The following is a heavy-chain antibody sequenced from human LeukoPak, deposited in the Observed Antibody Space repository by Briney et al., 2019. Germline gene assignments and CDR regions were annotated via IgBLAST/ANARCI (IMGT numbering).Heavy chain of an antibody. CDR1: GGSVSSGSYY. CDR3: ARVVGPARRGVDY. V-gene: IGHV4-61*01. D-gene: IGHD2-2*01. J-gene: IGHJ4*02. Sequence: PSETLSLTCTVSGGSVSSGSYYWSWIRQPPGTALEWIGYFYYSGSTNYNPSLKSRVTISVDTSKNQFSLKLSSVTAADTAVYYCARVVGPARRGVDYWGQGTLVTVSS. CDR2: FYYSGST.